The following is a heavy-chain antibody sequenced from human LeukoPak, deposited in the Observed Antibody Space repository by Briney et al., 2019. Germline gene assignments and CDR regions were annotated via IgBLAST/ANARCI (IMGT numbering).Heavy chain of an antibody. CDR3: ARGPELERFDY. CDR1: GGTFSSYA. Sequence: SVKVSCKASGGTFSSYAISWVRQAPGQGLEWTGGIIPIFGTANYAQKFQGRVTITTDESTSTAYMELSSLRSEDTAVYYCARGPELERFDYWGQGTLVTVSS. J-gene: IGHJ4*02. CDR2: IIPIFGTA. V-gene: IGHV1-69*05. D-gene: IGHD1-1*01.